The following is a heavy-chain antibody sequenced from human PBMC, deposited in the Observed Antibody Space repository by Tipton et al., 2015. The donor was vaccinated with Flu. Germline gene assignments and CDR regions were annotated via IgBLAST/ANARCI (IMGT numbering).Heavy chain of an antibody. J-gene: IGHJ4*02. CDR2: INQDGSEK. CDR3: ARAIYNSDSN. V-gene: IGHV3-7*03. Sequence: GSLRLSCAASGFTFSTFWMHWVRQAPGKGLEWVANINQDGSEKYYMDSVKGRFTISRDNAKNSLYLQMNSLRADDTAVYYCARAIYNSDSNWGQGTLVTVSS. CDR1: GFTFSTFW. D-gene: IGHD6-19*01.